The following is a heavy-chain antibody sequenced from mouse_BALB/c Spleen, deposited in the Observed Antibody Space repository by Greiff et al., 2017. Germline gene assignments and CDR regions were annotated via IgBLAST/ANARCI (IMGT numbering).Heavy chain of an antibody. J-gene: IGHJ4*01. Sequence: VQLQQSGTVLARPGASVKMSCKASGYTFTSYWMHWVKQRPGQGLEWIGAIYPGNSDPSYNQKFKGKAKLTAVTSTSTAYMELSSLTNEDSAVYYCTRVEYDAMDYWGQGTSVTVSS. CDR3: TRVEYDAMDY. CDR2: IYPGNSDP. V-gene: IGHV1-5*01. CDR1: GYTFTSYW.